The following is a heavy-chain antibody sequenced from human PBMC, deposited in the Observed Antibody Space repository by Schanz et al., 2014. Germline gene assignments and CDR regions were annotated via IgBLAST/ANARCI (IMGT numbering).Heavy chain of an antibody. CDR2: IATSSSTR. D-gene: IGHD2-2*01. V-gene: IGHV3-48*01. CDR1: GFDFNSYS. J-gene: IGHJ4*02. CDR3: AKDSTHIDIVLVPTAIDY. Sequence: EVQLLESGGGLVRPGGSLRLSCAASGFDFNSYSMNWVRQVPGKGLEWLSYIATSSSTRHYADSVKGRFTISRDNSKNTLYLHMNTLRSEDTAVYYCAKDSTHIDIVLVPTAIDYWGQGTLVTVSS.